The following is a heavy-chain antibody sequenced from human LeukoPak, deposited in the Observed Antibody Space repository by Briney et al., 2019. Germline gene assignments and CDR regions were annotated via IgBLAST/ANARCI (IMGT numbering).Heavy chain of an antibody. CDR3: ARGGIAARYYYYYYGMDV. V-gene: IGHV4-34*01. Sequence: SETLSLTCAVYGGSFSGYYWSWIRQPPGKGLEWIGEINHSGSTNYNPSLKSRVTISVDTSKNQFSLKLSSVTAADTAVYYCARGGIAARYYYYYYGMDVWGQGTTVTVSS. CDR2: INHSGST. CDR1: GGSFSGYY. J-gene: IGHJ6*02. D-gene: IGHD6-6*01.